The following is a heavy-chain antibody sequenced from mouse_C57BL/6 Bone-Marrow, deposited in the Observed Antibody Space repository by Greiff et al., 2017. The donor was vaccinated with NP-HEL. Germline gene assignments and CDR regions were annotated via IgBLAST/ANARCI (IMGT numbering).Heavy chain of an antibody. V-gene: IGHV1-69*01. Sequence: QVQLKQPGAELVMPGASVKLSCKASGYTFTSYWMHWVKQRPGQGLEWIGELDPSDSYTNSNQKFKGKSTLPVDKSSSTAYMQLSSLTSEDSAVYYCARSWYSNYLYYFDYWGQGTTLTVSS. D-gene: IGHD2-5*01. CDR3: ARSWYSNYLYYFDY. CDR2: LDPSDSYT. J-gene: IGHJ2*01. CDR1: GYTFTSYW.